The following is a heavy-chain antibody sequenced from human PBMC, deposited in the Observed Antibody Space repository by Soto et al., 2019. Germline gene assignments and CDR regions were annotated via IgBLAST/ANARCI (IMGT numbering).Heavy chain of an antibody. CDR3: SLWLIEGSARRGGMDV. CDR1: GFTFSSYS. J-gene: IGHJ6*02. CDR2: ISSSSSTI. V-gene: IGHV3-21*01. D-gene: IGHD5-18*01. Sequence: EVQLVESGGGLVKPGGSLRLSCAASGFTFSSYSMNWVRQAPGKGLEWVSSISSSSSTIYYADSVKGRFTISRDNAKNSLYLQMNSLRDEDTAVYYCSLWLIEGSARRGGMDVWGQGTTVTVSS.